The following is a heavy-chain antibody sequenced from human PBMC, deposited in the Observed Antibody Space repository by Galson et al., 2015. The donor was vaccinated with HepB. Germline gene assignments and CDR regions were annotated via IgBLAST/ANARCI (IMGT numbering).Heavy chain of an antibody. CDR2: IYWNEDK. J-gene: IGHJ4*02. CDR3: AHRRRHNEEIFDY. D-gene: IGHD5-24*01. CDR1: GFSLGTRGEG. V-gene: IGHV2-5*01. Sequence: PALVKPTQTLTLTCTFSGFSLGTRGEGVGWIRQPPGKALEWLALIYWNEDKRYSPSLKTRLTITKDTSKSLVVLIMTDMDPVDTATYYCAHRRRHNEEIFDYWGQGTLVTVSS.